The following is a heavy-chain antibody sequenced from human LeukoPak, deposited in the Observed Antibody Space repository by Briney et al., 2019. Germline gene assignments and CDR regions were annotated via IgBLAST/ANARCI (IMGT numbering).Heavy chain of an antibody. Sequence: GGSLRLSCAASGFTFSSYEMHWVRQAPGKGLEWVSYISSSGSTIYYADSVKGRFTISRDNAKNSLYLQMNSLRAEDTAVYYCARASQGLSSYFDLWGRGTLVTVSS. CDR1: GFTFSSYE. J-gene: IGHJ2*01. D-gene: IGHD2-2*01. CDR3: ARASQGLSSYFDL. CDR2: ISSSGSTI. V-gene: IGHV3-48*03.